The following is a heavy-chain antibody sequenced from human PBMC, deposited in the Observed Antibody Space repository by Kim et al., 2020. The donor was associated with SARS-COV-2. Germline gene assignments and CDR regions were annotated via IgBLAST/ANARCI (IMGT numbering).Heavy chain of an antibody. CDR3: ARARNCSGGSCYPMGLV. V-gene: IGHV1-69*13. CDR2: IIPIFGTA. Sequence: SVKVSCKASGGTFSSYAISWVRQAPGQGLEWMGGIIPIFGTANYAQKFQGRVTITADESTSTAYMELSSLRSEDTAVYYCARARNCSGGSCYPMGLVWGQGTLVTVSS. D-gene: IGHD2-15*01. J-gene: IGHJ4*02. CDR1: GGTFSSYA.